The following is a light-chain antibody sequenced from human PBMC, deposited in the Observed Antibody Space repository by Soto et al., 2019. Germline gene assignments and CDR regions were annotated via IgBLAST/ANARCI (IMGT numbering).Light chain of an antibody. Sequence: QSVLNQPASVSGSPGQSITISCTGTSSDVGGYNYVSWYQQHPAKAPKLMIYDVSNRPSGVSNRFSGSKSGNTASLTISGLQAEDDADYYCSSYTSSSTLEVVFGGGTKLTVL. CDR3: SSYTSSSTLEVV. V-gene: IGLV2-14*03. J-gene: IGLJ2*01. CDR2: DVS. CDR1: SSDVGGYNY.